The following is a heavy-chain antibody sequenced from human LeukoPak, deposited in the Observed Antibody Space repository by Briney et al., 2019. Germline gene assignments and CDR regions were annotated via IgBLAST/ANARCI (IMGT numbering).Heavy chain of an antibody. V-gene: IGHV4-34*01. D-gene: IGHD6-6*01. J-gene: IGHJ6*02. Sequence: SETLSLTCAVYGGSFSGYYWSWIRQPPGKGLEWIGEINHSGSTNYSPSLKSRVTISVDTSKNQFSLKLSSVTAADTAVCYCARICISSSWAPGYSMDVWGQGTTVTVSS. CDR1: GGSFSGYY. CDR3: ARICISSSWAPGYSMDV. CDR2: INHSGST.